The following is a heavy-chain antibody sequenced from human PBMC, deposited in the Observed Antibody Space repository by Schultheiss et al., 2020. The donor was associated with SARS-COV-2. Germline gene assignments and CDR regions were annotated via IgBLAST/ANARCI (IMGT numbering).Heavy chain of an antibody. Sequence: GGSLRLSCAASGFTFSSYDMHWVRQATGKGLEWVSAIGTAGDPYYPGSVKGRFTISRDNAKNSLYLQMNSLRPDDTAVYYCARDGSPAEYGAYWGQGILVTVSS. CDR3: ARDGSPAEYGAY. D-gene: IGHD1-26*01. CDR2: IGTAGDP. CDR1: GFTFSSYD. V-gene: IGHV3-13*05. J-gene: IGHJ4*02.